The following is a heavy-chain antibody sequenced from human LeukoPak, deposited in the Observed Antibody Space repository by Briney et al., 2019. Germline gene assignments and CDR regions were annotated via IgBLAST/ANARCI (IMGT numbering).Heavy chain of an antibody. J-gene: IGHJ3*02. Sequence: PGGSLRLSCAASGFTFSSYDMHWVRQATGKGLEWVSAIGTAGDTYYPGSVKGRFTISRENAKNSLYLQMNSLRAGDTAVYYCARTGAGKWYSSGWYKRGAFDIWGQGTMVTVSS. CDR2: IGTAGDT. CDR3: ARTGAGKWYSSGWYKRGAFDI. V-gene: IGHV3-13*01. D-gene: IGHD6-19*01. CDR1: GFTFSSYD.